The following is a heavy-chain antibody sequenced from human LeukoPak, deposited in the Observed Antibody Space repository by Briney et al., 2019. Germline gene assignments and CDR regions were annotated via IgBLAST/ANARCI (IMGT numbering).Heavy chain of an antibody. CDR1: GYTFTSYD. Sequence: AASVKVSCKASGYTFTSYDINWVRQATGQGLEWMGWMNPNSGNTGYAQKFQGRVTMTRNTSISTAYMELSSLRSEDTAVYYCARGLKLTGSPLGRWGQGTLVTVSS. V-gene: IGHV1-8*01. CDR2: MNPNSGNT. J-gene: IGHJ4*02. D-gene: IGHD3-9*01. CDR3: ARGLKLTGSPLGR.